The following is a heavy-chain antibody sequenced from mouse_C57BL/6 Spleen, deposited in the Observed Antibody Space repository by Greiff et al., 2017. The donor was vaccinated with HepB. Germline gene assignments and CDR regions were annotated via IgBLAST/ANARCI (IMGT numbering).Heavy chain of an antibody. Sequence: VQLKESGPELVKPGASVKISCKASGYSFTGYYMNWVKQSPEKSLEWIGEINPSTGGTTYTQKFKAKATLTVDKSSSTAYLQLKSLTSEDSAAYDCAREGERNYWGQGTTLTVSS. J-gene: IGHJ2*01. V-gene: IGHV1-42*01. D-gene: IGHD2-13*01. CDR3: AREGERNY. CDR2: INPSTGGT. CDR1: GYSFTGYY.